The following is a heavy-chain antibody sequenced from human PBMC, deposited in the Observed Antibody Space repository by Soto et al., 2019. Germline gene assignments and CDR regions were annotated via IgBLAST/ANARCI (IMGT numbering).Heavy chain of an antibody. CDR3: ARVSSDILTGYAVVQYYYYGMDV. J-gene: IGHJ6*02. V-gene: IGHV1-18*04. D-gene: IGHD3-9*01. CDR2: ISAYNANT. CDR1: GYTFTSYG. Sequence: QVQLVQSGAEVKKPGASVKVSCKASGYTFTSYGISWVRQAPGQGLEWMGWISAYNANTNYAQKLQGRDTINTDTSTSKAYMELRSLRSDDTAVYYCARVSSDILTGYAVVQYYYYGMDVWGQGTTVTVSS.